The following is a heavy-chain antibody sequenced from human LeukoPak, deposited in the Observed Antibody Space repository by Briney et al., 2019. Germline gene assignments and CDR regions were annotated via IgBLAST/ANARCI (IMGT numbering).Heavy chain of an antibody. J-gene: IGHJ6*02. CDR1: GYTFTGYY. Sequence: ASVKVSCKASGYTFTGYYMHWVRPAPGQGLEWMGWINPNSGGTNYAQKFQGRVTMTRDTSISTAYMELSRLRSDDTAVYYCARDRDDYGSGSFYYYYGMDVWGQGTTVTVSS. CDR3: ARDRDDYGSGSFYYYYGMDV. D-gene: IGHD3-10*01. V-gene: IGHV1-2*02. CDR2: INPNSGGT.